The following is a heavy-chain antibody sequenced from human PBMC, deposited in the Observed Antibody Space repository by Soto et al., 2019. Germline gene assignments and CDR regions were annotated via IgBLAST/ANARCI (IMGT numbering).Heavy chain of an antibody. V-gene: IGHV1-46*01. CDR3: ARAHYDSSGSGGAFDI. CDR2: INPSGGST. D-gene: IGHD3-22*01. CDR1: GYTFTIYY. Sequence: GASVKVSFKASGYTFTIYYMHWVRQAPGQGLEWMGIINPSGGSTSYAQKFQGRVTMTRDTSTSTVYMELSSLRSEDTAVYYCARAHYDSSGSGGAFDIWGQGTMVTVSS. J-gene: IGHJ3*02.